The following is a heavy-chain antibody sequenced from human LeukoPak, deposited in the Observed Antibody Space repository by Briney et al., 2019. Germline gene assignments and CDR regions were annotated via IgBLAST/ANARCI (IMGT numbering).Heavy chain of an antibody. V-gene: IGHV3-48*01. J-gene: IGHJ4*02. CDR2: ITSSSSTI. CDR1: GFTFSSYN. Sequence: QPGGSLRLSCTASGFTFSSYNMNWVRQAPGKGLEWISYITSSSSTIYYVDSVKGRFIISRDNAKNSLYLQMNSLRAEDTAVYCCARDRYCTGTTCYTADYWGQGTLVTVSS. D-gene: IGHD2-2*02. CDR3: ARDRYCTGTTCYTADY.